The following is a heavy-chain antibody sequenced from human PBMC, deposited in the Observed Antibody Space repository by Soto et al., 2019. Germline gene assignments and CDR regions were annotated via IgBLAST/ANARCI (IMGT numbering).Heavy chain of an antibody. CDR1: GGSISSGGYY. CDR2: IYYSGST. CDR3: ARGDYGTYGMDV. V-gene: IGHV4-31*03. D-gene: IGHD3-10*01. Sequence: QVQLQESGPGLVKPSQTLSLTCTVSGGSISSGGYYWSWIRQHPGKGLEWIGYIYYSGSTYYNPSRKSRFTVAVDTSKNQFSLKLSSVTAADTAVYYCARGDYGTYGMDVWGQGTTVTVSS. J-gene: IGHJ6*02.